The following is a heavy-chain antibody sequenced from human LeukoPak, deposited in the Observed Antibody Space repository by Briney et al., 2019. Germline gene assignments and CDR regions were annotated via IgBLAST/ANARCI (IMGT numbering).Heavy chain of an antibody. D-gene: IGHD6-13*01. Sequence: GGSLRLSCAASGFTFSSYEMNWVRQAPGKGLEWVSYISTSGTTIYYADSVKGRFTTSRDNAKNSLYLQMNSLRAEDTAVYYCARDGSSSYYGGFDYWGQGTLATVSS. J-gene: IGHJ4*02. CDR2: ISTSGTTI. CDR3: ARDGSSSYYGGFDY. V-gene: IGHV3-48*03. CDR1: GFTFSSYE.